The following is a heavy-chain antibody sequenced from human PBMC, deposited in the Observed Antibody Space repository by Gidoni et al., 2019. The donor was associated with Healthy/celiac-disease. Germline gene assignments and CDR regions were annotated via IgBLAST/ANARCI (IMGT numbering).Heavy chain of an antibody. D-gene: IGHD4-17*01. CDR2: IIPILGVA. CDR1: GGTFSSYT. J-gene: IGHJ6*02. V-gene: IGHV1-69*04. Sequence: QVQLVHSGAEVKKPGSSVKVSCKASGGTFSSYTISWVRQAPGQGLEWMGRIIPILGVANYAQKFQGRVTITADKSTSTAYMELSSLRSEDTAVYYCAREGGVLRSKGPYGMDVWGQGTTVTVSS. CDR3: AREGGVLRSKGPYGMDV.